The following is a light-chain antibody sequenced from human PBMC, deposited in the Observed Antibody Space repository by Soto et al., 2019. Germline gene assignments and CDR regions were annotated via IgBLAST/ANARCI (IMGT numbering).Light chain of an antibody. V-gene: IGKV3-11*01. CDR2: ESS. J-gene: IGKJ1*01. CDR3: QQRSNWPQT. Sequence: EIVLTQSPATLSLSPGERATLSCRASRSVSSSYLAWYQQKPGQAPRLLIYESSNRATGIAARFSGSGSGTDFTLTISSLEPEDFAVYYCQQRSNWPQTFGQGTKVDIK. CDR1: RSVSSSY.